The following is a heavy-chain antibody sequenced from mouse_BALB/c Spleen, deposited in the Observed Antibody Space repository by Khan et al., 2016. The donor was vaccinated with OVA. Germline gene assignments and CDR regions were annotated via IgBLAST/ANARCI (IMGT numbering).Heavy chain of an antibody. CDR3: VRDGAYHRNDGWFAY. V-gene: IGHV1-4*01. D-gene: IGHD2-14*01. CDR1: GYTFTSYT. CDR2: INPSNGYT. J-gene: IGHJ3*01. Sequence: QVQLQQSGAELARPGASVKMSCKASGYTFTSYTIHWIKKRPGQGLEWIGYINPSNGYTNYNQKFKDKATLTPDKSSTTAYLQLSSLTSGDSAVYNGVRDGAYHRNDGWFAYWGQGTLVTVAA.